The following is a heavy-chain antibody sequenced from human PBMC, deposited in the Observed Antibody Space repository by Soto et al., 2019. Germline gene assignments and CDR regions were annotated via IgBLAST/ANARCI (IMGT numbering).Heavy chain of an antibody. CDR2: ISAYNGNT. D-gene: IGHD2-2*01. CDR1: GYTFTSYG. Sequence: ASVKVSCKASGYTFTSYGISWVRQAPGQGLEWMGWISAYNGNTNYAQKLQGRVTMTTDTSTSTAYMELRSLRSDDTAVYYCARDDGRYCSSTSCYDYYYYGMDVWGQGTTVTVSS. J-gene: IGHJ6*02. V-gene: IGHV1-18*01. CDR3: ARDDGRYCSSTSCYDYYYYGMDV.